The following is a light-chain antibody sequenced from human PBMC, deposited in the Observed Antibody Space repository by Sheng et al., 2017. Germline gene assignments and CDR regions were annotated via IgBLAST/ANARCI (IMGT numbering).Light chain of an antibody. V-gene: IGKV3-11*02. CDR3: QQFGNSFWT. Sequence: EVVLTQSPATLSVYVGERATLSCRASQSIDAYLSWYQQKPGQVPRLLIYDVSTRAIGIPARFSGSGSGRDFTLTIRSVEPDDFAVYHCQQFGNSFWTFGQGTKLEVK. CDR1: QSIDAY. J-gene: IGKJ1*01. CDR2: DVS.